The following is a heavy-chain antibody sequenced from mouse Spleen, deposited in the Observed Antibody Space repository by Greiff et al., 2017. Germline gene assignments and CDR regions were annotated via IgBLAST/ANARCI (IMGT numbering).Heavy chain of an antibody. V-gene: IGHV14-1*01. CDR3: TTSYYYGSSYYYFDY. CDR2: IDPEDGDT. CDR1: GFNIKDYY. Sequence: VQLQQSGAELVRPGASVKLSCTASGFNIKDYYMHWVKQRPEQGLEWIGRIDPEDGDTEYAPKFQGKATMTADTSSNTAYLQLSSLTSEDTAVYYCTTSYYYGSSYYYFDYWGQGTTLTVSS. J-gene: IGHJ2*01. D-gene: IGHD1-1*01.